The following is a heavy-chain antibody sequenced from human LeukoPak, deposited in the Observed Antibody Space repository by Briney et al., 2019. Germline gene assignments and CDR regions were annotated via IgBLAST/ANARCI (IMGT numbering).Heavy chain of an antibody. J-gene: IGHJ5*02. D-gene: IGHD3-9*01. CDR2: IKQDGSEK. CDR3: ARVPYYDILTGYSVWFDP. V-gene: IGHV3-7*01. CDR1: GFTFSSYW. Sequence: GGSLRLSCAASGFTFSSYWMSWVRQAPGKGLEWVANIKQDGSEKYYVDSVKGRFTISRDNAKNSLYLQMNSLRAEDTAVYYCARVPYYDILTGYSVWFDPWGQGTLVTVSS.